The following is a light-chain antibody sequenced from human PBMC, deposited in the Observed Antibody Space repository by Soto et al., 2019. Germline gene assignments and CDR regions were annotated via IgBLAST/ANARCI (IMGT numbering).Light chain of an antibody. J-gene: IGKJ1*01. CDR2: AAS. CDR1: QSIAYW. V-gene: IGKV1-5*01. CDR3: QQYNSFSKT. Sequence: DIQMTQSPSTLSASVGDRATITCRASQSIAYWLAWYQQKPGKAPNLLIYAASTLETGVPSRFSGSGYGTEFTLTIASLQPDDSATYYCQQYNSFSKTFGRGTKVDIK.